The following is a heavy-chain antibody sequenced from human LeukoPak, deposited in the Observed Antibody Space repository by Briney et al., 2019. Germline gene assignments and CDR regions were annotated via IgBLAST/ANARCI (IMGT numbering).Heavy chain of an antibody. CDR1: GGSISGYY. J-gene: IGHJ4*02. Sequence: PSETLSLTCAVYGGSISGYYWSWIRQPPGKGLEWIGYVYHTGHTHYSPSLKSRVTVSLDTSRNQVSLILSSVTAADTAVYYCARHRFGHLFDYWGQGTLVFVSS. CDR3: ARHRFGHLFDY. D-gene: IGHD3-16*01. CDR2: VYHTGHT. V-gene: IGHV4-59*01.